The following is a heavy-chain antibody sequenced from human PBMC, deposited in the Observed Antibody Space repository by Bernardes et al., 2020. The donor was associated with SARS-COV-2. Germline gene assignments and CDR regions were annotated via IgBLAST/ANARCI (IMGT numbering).Heavy chain of an antibody. V-gene: IGHV3-30*03. Sequence: GGSLRLSCAASGVTFSLYGMHWVRQAPGKGLEWEAVISNEGANKDHADSVKGQFTISRDNSKNTLYLQMNSLRAEDTAVYYCVRGLRTSSWYTAPFDYWGQGTLVTVSS. D-gene: IGHD6-13*01. J-gene: IGHJ4*02. CDR1: GVTFSLYG. CDR2: ISNEGANK. CDR3: VRGLRTSSWYTAPFDY.